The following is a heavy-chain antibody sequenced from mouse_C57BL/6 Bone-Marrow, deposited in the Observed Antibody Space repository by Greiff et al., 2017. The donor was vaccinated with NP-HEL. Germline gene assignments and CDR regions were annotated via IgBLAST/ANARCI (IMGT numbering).Heavy chain of an antibody. Sequence: EVKLQESGGGLVKPGGSLKLSCAASGFTFSDYGMHWVRQAPEKGLEWVAYISSGSSTIYYADTVKGRFTISRDNAKNTLFLQMTSLRSEDTAMYYCASLYYYGSSPPFAYWGQGTLVTVSA. V-gene: IGHV5-17*01. J-gene: IGHJ3*01. D-gene: IGHD1-1*01. CDR3: ASLYYYGSSPPFAY. CDR2: ISSGSSTI. CDR1: GFTFSDYG.